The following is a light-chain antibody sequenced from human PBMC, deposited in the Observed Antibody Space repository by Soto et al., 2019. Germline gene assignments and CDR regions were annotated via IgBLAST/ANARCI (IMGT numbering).Light chain of an antibody. CDR1: QNIRSW. CDR2: EAS. CDR3: QQYNDYPWT. V-gene: IGKV1-5*03. J-gene: IGKJ1*01. Sequence: DIQMTQSPSTLSASIGDRVILTCRASQNIRSWLAWYQQKPGKAPKALIYEASSLESGVPSGFSGSGSGTEFTLTISSLQPDDFATYYCQQYNDYPWTFGQGTKVEIK.